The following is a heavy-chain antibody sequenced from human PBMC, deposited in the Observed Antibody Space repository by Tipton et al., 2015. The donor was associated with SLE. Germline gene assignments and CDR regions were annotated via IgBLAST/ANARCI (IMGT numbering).Heavy chain of an antibody. Sequence: QSGPEVKKPGSSVKVSCRASGGTFSSYAISWVRQAPGQGLEWMGGIIPPFSPADYGQNFHDRLTITADESTRTAYMELSSLRSEDTAVYYCARTSSLEWLFDYWGQGTLVTVSS. V-gene: IGHV1-69*01. CDR1: GGTFSSYA. J-gene: IGHJ4*02. CDR3: ARTSSLEWLFDY. D-gene: IGHD3-3*01. CDR2: IIPPFSPA.